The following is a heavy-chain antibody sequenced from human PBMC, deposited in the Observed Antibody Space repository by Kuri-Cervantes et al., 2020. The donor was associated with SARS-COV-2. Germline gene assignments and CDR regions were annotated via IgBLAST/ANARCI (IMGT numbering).Heavy chain of an antibody. V-gene: IGHV4-34*01. CDR2: INHSGST. CDR1: GGSFSGCY. D-gene: IGHD1-7*01. CDR3: AIDLITGTEGYGAFDI. Sequence: GSLRLSCAVYGGSFSGCYWSWIRQPPGKGLEWIGEINHSGSTNYNPSLKSRVTISVDTSKNQFSLKLSSVIAADTAVYYCAIDLITGTEGYGAFDIWGQGTMVTVSS. J-gene: IGHJ3*02.